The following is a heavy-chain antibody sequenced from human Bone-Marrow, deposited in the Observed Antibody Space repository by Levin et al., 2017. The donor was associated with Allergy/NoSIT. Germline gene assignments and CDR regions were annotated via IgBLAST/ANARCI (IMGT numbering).Heavy chain of an antibody. CDR2: IYYSGTT. Sequence: ASETLSLTCTVSGGSISSFYWSWIRLPPGKGLEWIGYIYYSGTTNYNDSLKSRVTISVDTSKNQFSLKLSSVTAADTAVYYCARGGWYNDYWGQGTLVTVSS. CDR3: ARGGWYNDY. V-gene: IGHV4-59*01. CDR1: GGSISSFY. D-gene: IGHD6-19*01. J-gene: IGHJ4*02.